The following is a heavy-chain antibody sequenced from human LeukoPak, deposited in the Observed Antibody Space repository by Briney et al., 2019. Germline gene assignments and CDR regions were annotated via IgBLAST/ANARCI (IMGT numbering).Heavy chain of an antibody. J-gene: IGHJ4*02. CDR1: GFIFSSYT. V-gene: IGHV3-23*01. Sequence: PGGSLRLSCAASGFIFSSYTMSWVRQAPGKGLEWVSSISDSGRMTYYADSVKGRFTISRDNSKNTLYLQVNSLRAEDTAVYYCAKGGKWDVTPFDYWGQGTLVTVSS. CDR2: ISDSGRMT. D-gene: IGHD1-26*01. CDR3: AKGGKWDVTPFDY.